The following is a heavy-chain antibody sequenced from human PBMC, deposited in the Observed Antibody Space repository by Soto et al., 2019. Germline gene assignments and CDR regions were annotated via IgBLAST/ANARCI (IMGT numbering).Heavy chain of an antibody. D-gene: IGHD2-15*01. CDR2: IYYSGST. V-gene: IGHV4-31*03. CDR3: ARDGHCSGGSCYPSAVWFDP. J-gene: IGHJ5*02. CDR1: GGTISSGGYY. Sequence: SSETMSLTCTVSGGTISSGGYYWSWIRQHPGKGLEWIGYIYYSGSTYYNPSLKSRVTISVDTSKNQFSLKLSSVTAADTAVYYCARDGHCSGGSCYPSAVWFDPWGQGTLVTVSS.